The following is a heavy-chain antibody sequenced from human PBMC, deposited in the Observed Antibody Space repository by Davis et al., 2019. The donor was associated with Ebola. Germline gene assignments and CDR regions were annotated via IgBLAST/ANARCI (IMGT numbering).Heavy chain of an antibody. J-gene: IGHJ4*02. Sequence: MPGGSLRLSCTVSGGSISSYYWSWIRQPPGKGLEWIGYIYYSGSTNYNPSLKSRVTISVDTSKNQFSLKLSSVTAADTAVYYCARGVAAVAGTPFDYWGQGTLVTVSS. CDR1: GGSISSYY. CDR2: IYYSGST. D-gene: IGHD6-19*01. CDR3: ARGVAAVAGTPFDY. V-gene: IGHV4-59*01.